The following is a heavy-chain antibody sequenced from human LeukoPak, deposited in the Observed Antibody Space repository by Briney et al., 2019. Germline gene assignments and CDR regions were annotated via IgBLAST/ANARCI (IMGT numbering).Heavy chain of an antibody. CDR1: GFTFSSYA. J-gene: IGHJ4*02. CDR3: ARGSISYSNYENFDY. CDR2: IISNGGST. V-gene: IGHV3-64*01. D-gene: IGHD4-11*01. Sequence: GGSLRLSCAASGFTFSSYAMHWVCQAPGKGLEYVSGIISNGGSTYYGNSVKGRFTISRDNSKNTLYLQMGSLSAEDMAVYFCARGSISYSNYENFDYWGQGTRVTVSS.